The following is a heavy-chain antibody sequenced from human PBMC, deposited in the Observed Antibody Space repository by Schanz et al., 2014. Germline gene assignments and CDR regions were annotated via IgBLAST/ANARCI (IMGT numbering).Heavy chain of an antibody. Sequence: QVQLVSFGGGVVQPGRSLRLSCAASGFTFSNFAIHWVRQAPGKGLEWVAVISYDGSHKDYADSVKGRFTISRDNSKNTLYLQMNSLRAEDTAVYYCARDRQQLVGRIGYYYGMDVWGQGTTVTVSS. V-gene: IGHV3-30*04. CDR1: GFTFSNFA. CDR3: ARDRQQLVGRIGYYYGMDV. D-gene: IGHD6-13*01. J-gene: IGHJ6*02. CDR2: ISYDGSHK.